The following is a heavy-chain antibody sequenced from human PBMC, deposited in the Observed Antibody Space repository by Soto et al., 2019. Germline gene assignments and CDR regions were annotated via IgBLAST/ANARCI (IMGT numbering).Heavy chain of an antibody. Sequence: QVRLVQSGAEIKKPGSSMKVSCKASGGTFSNSAISWVRQAPGQGLEWVGGIIPVFRTPDYPQKFQGRVTITADESTSTAYMELSSLRSEDTAVYYCARDKDRPELGGNYYSAVDVWGQGTTVTVSS. J-gene: IGHJ6*02. CDR3: ARDKDRPELGGNYYSAVDV. CDR1: GGTFSNSA. CDR2: IIPVFRTP. V-gene: IGHV1-69*12. D-gene: IGHD3-3*02.